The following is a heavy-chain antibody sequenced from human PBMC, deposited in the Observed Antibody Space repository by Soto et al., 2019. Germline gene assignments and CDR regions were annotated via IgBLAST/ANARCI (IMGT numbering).Heavy chain of an antibody. CDR1: GFTFSSYW. D-gene: IGHD5-12*01. J-gene: IGHJ6*03. Sequence: GGSLRLSCAASGFTFSSYWMSWVRQAPGKGLEWVANIKQDGSEKYYVDSVKGRFTISRDNAKNSLYLQMNSLRAEDTAVYYCARPSVDWYYYYMDVWGKGTTVTVSS. CDR2: IKQDGSEK. CDR3: ARPSVDWYYYYMDV. V-gene: IGHV3-7*01.